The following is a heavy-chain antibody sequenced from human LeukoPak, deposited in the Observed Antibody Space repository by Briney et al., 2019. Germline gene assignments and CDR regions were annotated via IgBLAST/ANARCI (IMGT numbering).Heavy chain of an antibody. J-gene: IGHJ4*02. CDR2: ISGSGGST. CDR3: AKHGDGYKKGQTDY. Sequence: GGSLRLSCAASGFTISSYGMHWVRQAPGKGLEWVSAISGSGGSTYYADSVKGRFTISRDNSKNTLYLQMNSLRAEDTAVYYCAKHGDGYKKGQTDYWGQGTLVTVSS. V-gene: IGHV3-23*01. D-gene: IGHD5-24*01. CDR1: GFTISSYG.